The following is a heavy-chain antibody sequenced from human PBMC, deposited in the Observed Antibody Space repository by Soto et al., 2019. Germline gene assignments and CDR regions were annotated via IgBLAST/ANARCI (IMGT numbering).Heavy chain of an antibody. V-gene: IGHV4-31*03. CDR1: GGSISSGGYY. CDR2: IYYSGST. Sequence: TLSLTCTVSGGSISSGGYYWSWIRQHPGKGLEWIGYIYYSGSTYYNPSLKSRVTISVDTSKNQFSLKLSSVTAADTAVYYCARVSAALWFDPWGQGTLVTVSS. CDR3: ARVSAALWFDP. J-gene: IGHJ5*02. D-gene: IGHD6-6*01.